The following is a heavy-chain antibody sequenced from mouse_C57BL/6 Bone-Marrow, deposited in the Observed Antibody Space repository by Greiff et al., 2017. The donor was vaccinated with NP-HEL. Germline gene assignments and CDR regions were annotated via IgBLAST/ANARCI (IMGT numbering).Heavy chain of an antibody. CDR1: GFTFSDFY. CDR3: ARVDTAQATFFAY. V-gene: IGHV7-1*01. CDR2: SRNKANDYTT. J-gene: IGHJ3*01. D-gene: IGHD3-2*02. Sequence: EVQGVESGGGLVQSGRSLRLSCATSGFTFSDFYMEWVRQAPGKGLEWIAASRNKANDYTTEYSASVKGRFIVSRDTSQSILYLQMNALRAEDTAIYYCARVDTAQATFFAYWGQGTLVTVSA.